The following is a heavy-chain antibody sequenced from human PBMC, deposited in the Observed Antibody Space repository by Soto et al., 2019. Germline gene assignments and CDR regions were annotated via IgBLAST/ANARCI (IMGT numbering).Heavy chain of an antibody. J-gene: IGHJ6*02. CDR2: INPNSGGT. CDR1: GYTFTGYY. D-gene: IGHD3-10*01. CDR3: AREGDGYYGSGSYYISNYYYYGMDV. Sequence: GASVKVSCKASGYTFTGYYMQWVRQAPGQGLEWMGWINPNSGGTNYAQKFQGWVTMTRDTSISTAYMELSRLRSDDTAVYYCAREGDGYYGSGSYYISNYYYYGMDVWGQGTTVTVSS. V-gene: IGHV1-2*04.